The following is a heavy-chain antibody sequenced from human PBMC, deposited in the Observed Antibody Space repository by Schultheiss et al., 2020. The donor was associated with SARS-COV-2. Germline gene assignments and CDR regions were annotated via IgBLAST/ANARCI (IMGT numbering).Heavy chain of an antibody. Sequence: SETLSLTCAVSGGSISSSNWWNWVRQPPGKGLEWIGEINHSGSTNYNPSLKSRVTISEDTSKNQVSLKVSSVTAADTAVYYCARLKILAATTSPFYYYYAMDVWGQGTTVTVSS. CDR1: GGSISSSNW. CDR3: ARLKILAATTSPFYYYYAMDV. J-gene: IGHJ6*02. V-gene: IGHV4-4*02. D-gene: IGHD2-15*01. CDR2: INHSGST.